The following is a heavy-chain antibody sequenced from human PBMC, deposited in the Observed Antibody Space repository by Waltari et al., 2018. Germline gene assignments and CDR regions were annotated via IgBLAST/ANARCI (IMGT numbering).Heavy chain of an antibody. CDR3: ARLSVIVGATFVDY. J-gene: IGHJ4*02. Sequence: QVQLQESGPGLVKPSETLSLTCAVSGYSIRSGYYWVWIRQPPGKGLEWIGSIYHSGSTYYNPSLKSRVTISVDTSKTQFSLKLSSVTAADTAVYYCARLSVIVGATFVDYWGQGTLVTVSS. D-gene: IGHD1-26*01. V-gene: IGHV4-38-2*01. CDR2: IYHSGST. CDR1: GYSIRSGYY.